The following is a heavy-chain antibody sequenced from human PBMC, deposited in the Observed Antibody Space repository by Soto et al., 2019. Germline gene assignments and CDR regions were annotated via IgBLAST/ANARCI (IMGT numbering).Heavy chain of an antibody. J-gene: IGHJ4*02. D-gene: IGHD3-9*01. CDR1: GGSVSSGSYS. CDR2: IYYSGST. Sequence: SETLSLTCTVSGGSVSSGSYSYSWIRQPPGKGLEWIGYIYYSGSTEYNPSLKSRVTISLDTSKNQFSLKLRSVTAADTAIYYCARGGYDILTGSHSDYWGQGTLVTVSS. V-gene: IGHV4-61*01. CDR3: ARGGYDILTGSHSDY.